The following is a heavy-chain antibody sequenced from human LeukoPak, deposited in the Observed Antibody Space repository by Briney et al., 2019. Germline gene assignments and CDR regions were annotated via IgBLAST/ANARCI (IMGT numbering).Heavy chain of an antibody. CDR2: CKSKTDGGTT. D-gene: IGHD6-13*01. CDR3: TTDGIAYYFDY. J-gene: IGHJ4*02. CDR1: GFTFINAW. Sequence: GGSLRLSCAAPGFTFINAWMSWVRQALGKGLEWVGRCKSKTDGGTTDYAAPVKGRFTISRDASKNTMYMQINRLTNKDTAVYYCTTDGIAYYFDYWGQGTLVTVSS. V-gene: IGHV3-15*01.